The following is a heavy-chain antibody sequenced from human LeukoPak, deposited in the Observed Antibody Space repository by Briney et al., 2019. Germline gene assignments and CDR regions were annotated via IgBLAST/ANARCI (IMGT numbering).Heavy chain of an antibody. J-gene: IGHJ4*02. CDR2: ISNSGST. D-gene: IGHD3-22*01. CDR3: ARSPSGYRFDS. V-gene: IGHV4-61*01. Sequence: PSETLSLTCAVSGGSINRGTFFWTWIRKPPGRGLEWIGYISNSGSTNYHPFLKSRVTISSDTSKTQFTLKLTSVTAADTAVYYCARSPSGYRFDSWGQGTLVTVSS. CDR1: GGSINRGTFF.